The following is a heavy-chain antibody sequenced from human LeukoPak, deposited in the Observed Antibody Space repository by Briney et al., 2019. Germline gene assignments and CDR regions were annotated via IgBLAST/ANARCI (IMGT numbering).Heavy chain of an antibody. D-gene: IGHD6-19*01. Sequence: SETLSLTCTVSGGSISSYYWSWIRQPAGKGLEWIGRIYSSGSTNYNPSPKSRVTMSVDTSKNQFSLQLSSVTAADTAVYYCARGSSGWFSIDYWGQGTLVTVSS. J-gene: IGHJ4*02. CDR3: ARGSSGWFSIDY. CDR2: IYSSGST. CDR1: GGSISSYY. V-gene: IGHV4-4*07.